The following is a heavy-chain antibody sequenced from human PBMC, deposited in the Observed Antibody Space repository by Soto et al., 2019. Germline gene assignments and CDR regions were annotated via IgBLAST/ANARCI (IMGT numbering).Heavy chain of an antibody. Sequence: GGSLRLSCAASGFTFSSYSMNWVRQAPGKGLEWVSSISSSSSYIYYADSVKGRFTISRDNAKNSLYLQMNSLRAEDTAVYYCARDQGSMYLSGYFDYWGQGTLVTVS. D-gene: IGHD2-15*01. V-gene: IGHV3-21*01. CDR3: ARDQGSMYLSGYFDY. CDR2: ISSSSSYI. CDR1: GFTFSSYS. J-gene: IGHJ4*02.